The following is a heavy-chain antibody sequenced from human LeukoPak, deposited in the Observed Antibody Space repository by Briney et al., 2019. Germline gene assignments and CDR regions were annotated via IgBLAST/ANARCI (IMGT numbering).Heavy chain of an antibody. Sequence: PGGSLTLSCAASGLTFSSYGMHWVRQAPGKGLEWVAFIRYDGSNKYYADSVKGRLTISRDNSKNTLYLQMNSLRAEDTAVYYCAKDGRYGSGSYYNSAPGDRYYYYYYMDVWGKGTTVTISS. D-gene: IGHD3-10*01. J-gene: IGHJ6*03. V-gene: IGHV3-30*02. CDR2: IRYDGSNK. CDR1: GLTFSSYG. CDR3: AKDGRYGSGSYYNSAPGDRYYYYYYMDV.